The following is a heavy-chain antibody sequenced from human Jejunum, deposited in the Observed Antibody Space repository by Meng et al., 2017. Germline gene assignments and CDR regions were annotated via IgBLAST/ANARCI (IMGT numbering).Heavy chain of an antibody. Sequence: GQVPQGGAGLLRPSETLSLTCAVYGASFSGYKWNWIRQPPGKGLEWIGEINHSGSTTYNPSLKSRVTMSVDTSKNQFSLKVDSVSAADTAVYYCARRLPYFDTGFYDFWGQGTLVTVSS. CDR2: INHSGST. J-gene: IGHJ4*02. D-gene: IGHD3-9*01. CDR1: GASFSGYK. CDR3: ARRLPYFDTGFYDF. V-gene: IGHV4-34*01.